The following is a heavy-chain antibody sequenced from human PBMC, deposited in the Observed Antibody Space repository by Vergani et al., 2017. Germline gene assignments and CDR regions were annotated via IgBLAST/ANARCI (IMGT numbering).Heavy chain of an antibody. Sequence: QVQLVETGGGVVQPGGSLRLYCATSGFSFNTYGAHWVRQAPGKGLEWVAFIGYDGRIKYNVDSVKGRFTISRDTSKKTLSLQMRSLRADDTAVYYCAKDGRENSDCGYFDYWGQGTLVTVSS. CDR3: AKDGRENSDCGYFDY. CDR1: GFSFNTYG. V-gene: IGHV3-30*02. D-gene: IGHD2-21*02. J-gene: IGHJ4*02. CDR2: IGYDGRIK.